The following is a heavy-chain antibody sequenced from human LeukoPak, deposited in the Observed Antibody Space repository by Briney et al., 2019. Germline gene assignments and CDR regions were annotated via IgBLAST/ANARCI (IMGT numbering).Heavy chain of an antibody. CDR2: IRSKAYGGTT. J-gene: IGHJ4*02. CDR3: TREELPLTPCGDYTDY. Sequence: GGSLRLSCTASGFTFGDYAMSWFRQAPGKGLEWVGFIRSKAYGGTTEYAASVKGRFTISRDDSKSIAYLQMNSLKTEDTAVYYCTREELPLTPCGDYTDYWGQGTLVTVSS. D-gene: IGHD4-17*01. CDR1: GFTFGDYA. V-gene: IGHV3-49*03.